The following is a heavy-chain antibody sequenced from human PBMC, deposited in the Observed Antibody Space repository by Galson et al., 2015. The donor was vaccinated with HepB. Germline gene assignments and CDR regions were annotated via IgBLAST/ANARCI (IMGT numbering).Heavy chain of an antibody. V-gene: IGHV1-69*13. Sequence: SVKVSCKASGGTFSSYAISWVRQAPGQGLEWMGGIIPIFGTANYAQKFRGRVTITADESTSTAYMELSSLRSEDTAVYYCATTRGYSYGRLDYWGQGTLVTVSS. CDR2: IIPIFGTA. CDR1: GGTFSSYA. CDR3: ATTRGYSYGRLDY. D-gene: IGHD5-18*01. J-gene: IGHJ4*02.